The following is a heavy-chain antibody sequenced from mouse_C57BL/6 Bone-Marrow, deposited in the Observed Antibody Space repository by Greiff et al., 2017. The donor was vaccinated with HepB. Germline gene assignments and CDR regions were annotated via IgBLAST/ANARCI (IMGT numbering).Heavy chain of an antibody. CDR2: INPGSGGT. V-gene: IGHV1-54*01. D-gene: IGHD2-10*02. Sequence: QVQLQQSGAELVRPGTSVKVSCKASGYAFTNYLIEWVKQRPGQGLEWIGVINPGSGGTNYNEKFKGKATLTADKSSSTAYMQLSSLTSEDSAVYYCAVWYPFDYWGQGTTLTVSS. J-gene: IGHJ2*01. CDR1: GYAFTNYL. CDR3: AVWYPFDY.